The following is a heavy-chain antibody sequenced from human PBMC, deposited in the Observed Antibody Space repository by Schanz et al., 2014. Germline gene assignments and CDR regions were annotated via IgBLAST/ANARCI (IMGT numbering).Heavy chain of an antibody. CDR3: ARDRRNADLDY. CDR1: GFSFTTYA. D-gene: IGHD1-1*01. CDR2: ISSGGGTI. V-gene: IGHV3-23*01. Sequence: EVQLLESGGGLVQPGGSLRLSCASSGFSFTTYAMSWVRQAPGKGLEWVSSISSGGGTIYYADSVKGRFTISRDNAKNSLYLEMNGLRAEDTALYYCARDRRNADLDYWGQGTLVTVSS. J-gene: IGHJ4*02.